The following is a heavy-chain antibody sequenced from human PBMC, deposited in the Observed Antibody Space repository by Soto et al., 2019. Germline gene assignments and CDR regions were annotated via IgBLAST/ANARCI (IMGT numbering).Heavy chain of an antibody. CDR3: ARDSSSSDAFDI. CDR2: IYSGGST. D-gene: IGHD6-13*01. J-gene: IGHJ3*02. CDR1: GFTVCSND. Sequence: GGSLRLSCAASGFTVCSNDMSWVRQAPGKGLEWVSVIYSGGSTYYADSVKGRFTISRDNSKNTLYLQMNSLRAEYTAVYYCARDSSSSDAFDIWGQGTMVTVSS. V-gene: IGHV3-66*01.